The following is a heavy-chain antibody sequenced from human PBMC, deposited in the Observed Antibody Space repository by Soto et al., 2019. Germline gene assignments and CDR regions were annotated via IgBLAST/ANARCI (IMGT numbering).Heavy chain of an antibody. D-gene: IGHD3-10*01. CDR1: GGSISSCNW. Sequence: PSETLSLTCAVSGGSISSCNWWSWVRQPPGKGLEWIGEIYHSGSTNYNPSLKSRVTISVDKSKNQFSLKLSSVTAADTAVYYCARDPSVRGVIKYYYYGMDVWGQGTTVTVSS. CDR3: ARDPSVRGVIKYYYYGMDV. V-gene: IGHV4-4*02. CDR2: IYHSGST. J-gene: IGHJ6*02.